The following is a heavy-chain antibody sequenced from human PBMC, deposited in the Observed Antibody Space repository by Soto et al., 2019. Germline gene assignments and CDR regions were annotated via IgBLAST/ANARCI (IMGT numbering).Heavy chain of an antibody. J-gene: IGHJ5*02. CDR1: GPTIDDYA. D-gene: IGHD3-16*01. CDR3: GKDLSPGGLEA. Sequence: VQVEESGGGLVQPGGSLTLSCAVSGPTIDDYAMHWVRQVPGKGLEWVSGIFWRGGGTGYADSVKGRFTISRDRGKDSPSPTMNRLKIGDTAVYYCGKDLSPGGLEAWGQGTLVTVSS. CDR2: IFWRGGGT. V-gene: IGHV3-9*01.